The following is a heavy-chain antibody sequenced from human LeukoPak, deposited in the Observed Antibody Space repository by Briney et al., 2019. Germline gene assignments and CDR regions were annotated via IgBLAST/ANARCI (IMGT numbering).Heavy chain of an antibody. Sequence: PPETLSLTCSVSGGSTSYYYWSWIRQPPGKGLEWIGYSHDSGESNYNPSLQSRVIISRDTSKNQFSLNLMSVTAADTAVYYCAASSHSGSYRAYWGQGTPVTVSS. CDR3: AASSHSGSYRAY. D-gene: IGHD3-10*01. CDR2: SHDSGES. J-gene: IGHJ4*02. V-gene: IGHV4-59*08. CDR1: GGSTSYYY.